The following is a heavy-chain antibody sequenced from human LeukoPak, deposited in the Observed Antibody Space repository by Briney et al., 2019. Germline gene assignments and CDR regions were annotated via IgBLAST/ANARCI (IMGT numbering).Heavy chain of an antibody. CDR1: GFPFSNFA. V-gene: IGHV3-23*01. D-gene: IGHD3-10*01. J-gene: IGHJ4*02. Sequence: GGSLRLSCAASGFPFSNFAMSWVRQAPGKGLEWVSSISGTGVNTHCADSARGRFTISRDYSKNTLYLRMSSLRAEDTAVYYCAKSSVRGVDSFDYWGQGTLVTVSS. CDR3: AKSSVRGVDSFDY. CDR2: ISGTGVNT.